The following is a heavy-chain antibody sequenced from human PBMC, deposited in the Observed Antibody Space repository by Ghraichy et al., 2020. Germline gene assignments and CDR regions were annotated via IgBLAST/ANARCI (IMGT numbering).Heavy chain of an antibody. V-gene: IGHV4-39*01. J-gene: IGHJ4*02. CDR3: ARLFIAAAGPMDY. D-gene: IGHD6-13*01. Sequence: SETLSLTCTVSGGSISSSSYYWGWIRQPPGKGLEWIGSIYYSGSTYYNPSLKSRVTISVDTSKNQFSLKLSSVTAADTAVYYCARLFIAAAGPMDYWGQGTLVTVSS. CDR2: IYYSGST. CDR1: GGSISSSSYY.